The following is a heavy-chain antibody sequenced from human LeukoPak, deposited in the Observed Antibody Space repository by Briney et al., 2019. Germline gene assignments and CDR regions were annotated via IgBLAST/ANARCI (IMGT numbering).Heavy chain of an antibody. Sequence: PGGSLRLSCAASGFTFSSYGMHWVRQAPGKGLEWVSAISGSGGSTYYADSVKGRFTISRDNSKNTLYLQMNSLRAEDTAVYYCAKGEDIAVAGRTWGQGTLVTVSS. CDR2: ISGSGGST. CDR3: AKGEDIAVAGRT. D-gene: IGHD6-19*01. J-gene: IGHJ5*02. V-gene: IGHV3-23*01. CDR1: GFTFSSYG.